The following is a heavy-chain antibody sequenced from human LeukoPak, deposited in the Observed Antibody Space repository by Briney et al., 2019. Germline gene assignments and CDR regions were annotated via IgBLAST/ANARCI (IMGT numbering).Heavy chain of an antibody. J-gene: IGHJ4*02. V-gene: IGHV3-7*04. Sequence: PGGSLRLSCVASQFTFSSFWMSWVRQAPGKGPEWVANIKQDESEKYYVDSVKGRFTISRDNAKNSLYLQMDSLRAEDTAIYYCARGSSSRNVGYFDYWGQGTLVTVSS. CDR2: IKQDESEK. CDR3: ARGSSSRNVGYFDY. CDR1: QFTFSSFW. D-gene: IGHD3-10*01.